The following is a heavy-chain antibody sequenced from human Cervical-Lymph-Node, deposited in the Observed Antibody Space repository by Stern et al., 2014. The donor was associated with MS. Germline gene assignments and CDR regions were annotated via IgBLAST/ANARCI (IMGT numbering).Heavy chain of an antibody. V-gene: IGHV1-69*01. D-gene: IGHD4-17*01. J-gene: IGHJ4*02. Sequence: VHLVESGAEVKKAGSSVKASCKASGGTFSRYAVSWVRQAPGQGLEWMGEIIPMFGAANYAQKFQGRVTITADESTNTAYMEVSSLRSDDTAIYYCARLPQLVDHRDYWWGQGSLVTVSS. CDR1: GGTFSRYA. CDR2: IIPMFGAA. CDR3: ARLPQLVDHRDYW.